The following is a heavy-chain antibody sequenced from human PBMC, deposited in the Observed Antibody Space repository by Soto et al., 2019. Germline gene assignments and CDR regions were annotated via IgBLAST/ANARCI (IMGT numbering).Heavy chain of an antibody. CDR1: GFTFSNYW. J-gene: IGHJ4*02. V-gene: IGHV3-74*01. CDR2: NETST. D-gene: IGHD5-12*01. CDR3: ARGVSGYYGFDY. Sequence: EVQLVESGGGPGQFGGSLRLSCAASGFTFSNYWMHWVRQVPGKGLVWVSRNETSTGYADSVKGRFTIFRDNVKNTLYLQMNSLRAEDTAVYYCARGVSGYYGFDYWGQGTLVTVSS.